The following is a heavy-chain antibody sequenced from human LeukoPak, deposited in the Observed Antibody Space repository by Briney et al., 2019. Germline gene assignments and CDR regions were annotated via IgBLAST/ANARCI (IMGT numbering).Heavy chain of an antibody. V-gene: IGHV3-30*04. J-gene: IGHJ6*02. Sequence: PGGSLRLSCAASGFTFSIFAIHWVRQAPGRGLEWVAVISYDGSNKYYADSMKGRFTISRDNSKNTLYLQMNSLRAEDTAVYYCARDPSFGSGSHLYYGMDVWGQGTTVTVSS. D-gene: IGHD3-10*01. CDR1: GFTFSIFA. CDR2: ISYDGSNK. CDR3: ARDPSFGSGSHLYYGMDV.